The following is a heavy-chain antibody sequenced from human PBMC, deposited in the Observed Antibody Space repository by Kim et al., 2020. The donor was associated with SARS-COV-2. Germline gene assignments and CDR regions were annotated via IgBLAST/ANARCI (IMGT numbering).Heavy chain of an antibody. D-gene: IGHD4-17*01. Sequence: SVKVSCKASGGTFSSYAISWVRQAPGQGLEWMGGIIPIFGTANYAQKFQGRVTITADESTSTAYMELSSLRSEDTAVYYCARDLRYYYYYGLDVWGQGPTDTVSS. J-gene: IGHJ6*02. CDR1: GGTFSSYA. V-gene: IGHV1-69*13. CDR3: ARDLRYYYYYGLDV. CDR2: IIPIFGTA.